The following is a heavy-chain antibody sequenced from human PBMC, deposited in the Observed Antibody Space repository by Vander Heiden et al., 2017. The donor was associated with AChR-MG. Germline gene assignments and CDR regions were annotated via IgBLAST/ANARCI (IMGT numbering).Heavy chain of an antibody. CDR3: ASRYSSSYHPYYYYYYMDV. D-gene: IGHD6-6*01. Sequence: EVQLLESGGGLVQPGGSLRLSCAASGFTFSSDAMGWVRQAPGKGLEWVSAISGSGGSTYYADSVKGRFTISRDNSKNTLYLQMNSLRAEDTAVYYCASRYSSSYHPYYYYYYMDVWGKGTTVTVSS. CDR2: ISGSGGST. CDR1: GFTFSSDA. V-gene: IGHV3-23*01. J-gene: IGHJ6*03.